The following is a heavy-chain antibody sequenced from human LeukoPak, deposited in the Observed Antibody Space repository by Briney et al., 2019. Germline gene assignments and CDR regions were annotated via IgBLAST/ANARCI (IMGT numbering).Heavy chain of an antibody. D-gene: IGHD4-11*01. J-gene: IGHJ4*02. CDR1: GFTFSSYA. V-gene: IGHV3-23*01. CDR2: ISGSGGST. Sequence: QSGGSLRLSCAASGFTFSSYAMSWVRQAPGKGLEWVSAISGSGGSTYYADSVKGRFTISRDNSKNTLYLQMNSLRAEDTAVYYCAKDSSKTTIKHFDYWGQGTLVTVSS. CDR3: AKDSSKTTIKHFDY.